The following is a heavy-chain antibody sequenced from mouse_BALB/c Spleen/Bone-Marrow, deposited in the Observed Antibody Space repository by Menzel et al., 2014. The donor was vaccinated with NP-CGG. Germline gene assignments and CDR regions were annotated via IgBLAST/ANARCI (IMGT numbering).Heavy chain of an antibody. V-gene: IGHV1S81*02. Sequence: QVHLQQPGAELVKLGASVKLSCKASGYTLTSYYMNWVKQRPGQALEWIGEINPSNGGTNFNEKFKSKATLTVDKSSSTAYMQLSSLTSEGSGVYYCARFAYWGQGTLVTVSA. CDR3: ARFAY. CDR2: INPSNGGT. CDR1: GYTLTSYY. J-gene: IGHJ3*01.